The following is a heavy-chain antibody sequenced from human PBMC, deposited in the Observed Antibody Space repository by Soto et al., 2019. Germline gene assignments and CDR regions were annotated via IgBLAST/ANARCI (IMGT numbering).Heavy chain of an antibody. Sequence: SETLSLICAVYGGSFSSYSWTWIRQPPGQGLEWIGEIKDRGTTNYNPSLKSRVTISVDTSKNQVSLKLRSVTAADTAVYYCARGPKYYYDSSGYGDAFDIWGQGTMVTVSS. J-gene: IGHJ3*02. CDR3: ARGPKYYYDSSGYGDAFDI. CDR2: IKDRGTT. D-gene: IGHD3-22*01. V-gene: IGHV4-34*01. CDR1: GGSFSSYS.